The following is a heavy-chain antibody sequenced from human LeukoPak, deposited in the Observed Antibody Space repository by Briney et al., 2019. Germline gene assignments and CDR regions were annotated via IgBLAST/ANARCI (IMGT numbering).Heavy chain of an antibody. CDR3: ARGWWEYSGSYWHLGTDAFDI. CDR2: ISSSSSSTI. D-gene: IGHD1-26*01. CDR1: GFTFSSYS. V-gene: IGHV3-48*01. Sequence: GGSLRLSCAASGFTFSSYSMNWVRQAPGKGLEWVSYISSSSSSTIYYADSVKGRFTISRDNAKNSLYLQMNSLRAEDTAVYYCARGWWEYSGSYWHLGTDAFDIWGQGTMVTVSS. J-gene: IGHJ3*02.